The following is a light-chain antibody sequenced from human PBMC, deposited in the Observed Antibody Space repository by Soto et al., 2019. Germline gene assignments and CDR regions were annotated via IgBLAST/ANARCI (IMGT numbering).Light chain of an antibody. J-gene: IGKJ1*01. CDR2: GAS. CDR1: QSITSF. CDR3: QQSYSTLRM. Sequence: DIQLTQSPYSLSASVGDSVTITCRASQSITSFLNWYQQKPGEAPSLLIYGASSLQSGVPARFSGSGSGTDFTLTIFSLQAEDFANYYWQQSYSTLRMFGQVPKVDIK. V-gene: IGKV1-39*01.